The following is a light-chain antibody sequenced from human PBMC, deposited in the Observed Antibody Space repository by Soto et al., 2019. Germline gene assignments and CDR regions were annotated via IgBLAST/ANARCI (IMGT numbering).Light chain of an antibody. Sequence: DIQMTQFPLSLSASVGDRVTITCRASQTIRSHLNWYQQKPGEAPKIVIYATSTLQSGVPSRFNGSVSGTDFTLTISSLQPEDFATYYCQQSYSTPLTFGGGTKGDIK. V-gene: IGKV1-39*01. CDR1: QTIRSH. CDR3: QQSYSTPLT. J-gene: IGKJ4*01. CDR2: ATS.